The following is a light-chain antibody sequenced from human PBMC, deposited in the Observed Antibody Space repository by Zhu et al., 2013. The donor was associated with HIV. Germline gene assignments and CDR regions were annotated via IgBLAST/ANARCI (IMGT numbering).Light chain of an antibody. Sequence: QSALTQPPSASGSPGQSVTISCTGTSSDVGGYNYVSWYQQHPGKAPKLMIYEVSKRPSGVPDRFSASKSGNMASLTVSGLQAEDEADYYCTSYAGSNNVVFGGGTKLTVL. CDR1: SSDVGGYNY. CDR2: EVS. J-gene: IGLJ3*02. V-gene: IGLV2-8*01. CDR3: TSYAGSNNVV.